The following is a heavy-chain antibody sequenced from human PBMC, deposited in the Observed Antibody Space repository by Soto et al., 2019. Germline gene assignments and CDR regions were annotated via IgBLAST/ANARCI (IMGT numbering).Heavy chain of an antibody. CDR2: IKHSGSS. CDR3: ARGGSSDWQVALDM. Sequence: QVQPQPWGAGLLKPSETLSLTCAVVPGSFSHYYWNWIRQSTGKGLEWIGKIKHSGSSNYNPSLWSRVSISLDMSKNQFSLSLSSVTAADTAVYYCARGGSSDWQVALDMWGQGTMVTVSS. V-gene: IGHV4-34*01. J-gene: IGHJ3*02. D-gene: IGHD6-19*01. CDR1: PGSFSHYY.